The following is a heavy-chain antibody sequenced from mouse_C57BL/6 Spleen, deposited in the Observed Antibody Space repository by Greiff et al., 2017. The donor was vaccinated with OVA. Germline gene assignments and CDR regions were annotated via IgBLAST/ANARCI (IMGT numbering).Heavy chain of an antibody. CDR1: GYAFSSYW. J-gene: IGHJ3*01. D-gene: IGHD1-1*01. CDR3: ARSPDGSSYGGFAY. Sequence: LQESGAELVKPGASVTISCKASGYAFSSYWMNWVKQRPGKGLEWIGQIYPGDGDTNYNGKFKGKATLTADKSSSTAYMQLSSLTSEDSAVYFCARSPDGSSYGGFAYWGQGTLVTVSA. V-gene: IGHV1-80*01. CDR2: IYPGDGDT.